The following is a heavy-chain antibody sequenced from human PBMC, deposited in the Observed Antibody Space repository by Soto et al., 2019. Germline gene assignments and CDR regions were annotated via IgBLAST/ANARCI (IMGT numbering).Heavy chain of an antibody. V-gene: IGHV3-23*01. CDR2: ISGSGGST. CDR1: GFTFSSYA. Sequence: GGSLRLSFVASGFTFSSYAMSWVRQAPGKGLEWVSAISGSGGSTYYADSVKGRFTISRDNAKNTLYLQMNSLRAEDTAVYYCAEVRHEILTGPFDYGGQGTLVTVSS. J-gene: IGHJ4*02. CDR3: AEVRHEILTGPFDY. D-gene: IGHD3-9*01.